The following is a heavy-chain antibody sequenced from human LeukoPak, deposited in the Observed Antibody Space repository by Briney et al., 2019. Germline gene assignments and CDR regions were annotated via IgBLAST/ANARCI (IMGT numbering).Heavy chain of an antibody. J-gene: IGHJ4*02. CDR2: IWYDGSNK. Sequence: PGRSLRLSCAASGFTFSSYGIHWVRQAPGKGLEWVAVIWYDGSNKYYADSVKGRFTISRDNSKNTLYLQMNSLRAEDTAVYYCARGGDILTGYYTKYLYYFDYWGQGTLVTVSS. V-gene: IGHV3-33*01. CDR1: GFTFSSYG. D-gene: IGHD3-9*01. CDR3: ARGGDILTGYYTKYLYYFDY.